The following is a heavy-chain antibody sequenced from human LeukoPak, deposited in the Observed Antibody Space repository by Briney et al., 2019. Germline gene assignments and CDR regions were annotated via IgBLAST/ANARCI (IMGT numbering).Heavy chain of an antibody. J-gene: IGHJ3*02. CDR2: ISAYNGNT. V-gene: IGHV1-18*01. D-gene: IGHD2-2*02. Sequence: ASVKVSCKASGYTFTSYGISWVRQAPGQGLEWMGWISAYNGNTNYAQKLQGRVTMTTDTSTSTAYTELRSLRSDDTAVYYCAREVSVVPAAIYAFDIWGQGTMVTVSS. CDR1: GYTFTSYG. CDR3: AREVSVVPAAIYAFDI.